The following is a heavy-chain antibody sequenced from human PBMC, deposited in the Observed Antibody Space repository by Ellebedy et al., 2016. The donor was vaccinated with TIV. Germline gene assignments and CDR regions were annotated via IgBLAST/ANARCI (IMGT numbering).Heavy chain of an antibody. V-gene: IGHV3-23*01. D-gene: IGHD3-22*01. CDR2: ISGSGDNT. J-gene: IGHJ4*02. Sequence: GGSLRLXCAASGFTFSNYAMSWVRQDSGKGLAWVSAISGSGDNTYYADSVKGRFTISRDNSRNTLYLQMNSLRAEDTAVYYCARALYYYDSGDYWGQGTLVTVSS. CDR3: ARALYYYDSGDY. CDR1: GFTFSNYA.